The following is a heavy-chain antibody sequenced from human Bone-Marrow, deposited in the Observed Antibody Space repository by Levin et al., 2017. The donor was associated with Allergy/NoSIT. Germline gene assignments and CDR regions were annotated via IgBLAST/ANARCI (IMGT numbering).Heavy chain of an antibody. V-gene: IGHV3-23*01. CDR3: ANPPARHISGWFYYSRDV. D-gene: IGHD6-19*01. CDR1: GFTFSSYA. CDR2: ISSRGDGS. Sequence: GGSLRLSCAASGFTFSSYAMTWVRQAPGKGLEWVSSISSRGDGSYYADSVKGRFTISRDNSKNTLYLQMNSLRVEDTAVYYCANPPARHISGWFYYSRDVWGQGTTITVSS. J-gene: IGHJ6*02.